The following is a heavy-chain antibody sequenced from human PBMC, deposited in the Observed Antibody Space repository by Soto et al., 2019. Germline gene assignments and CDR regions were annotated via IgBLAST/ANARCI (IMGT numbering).Heavy chain of an antibody. J-gene: IGHJ2*01. CDR3: ARKVSGSTGRPDLWYFDL. CDR2: FSGGGDAT. V-gene: IGHV3-23*01. CDR1: GFTFSGYA. D-gene: IGHD3-10*01. Sequence: EVQLLDSEGGLVQPGGSLGLSCAASGFTFSGYALTWVRQAPGKGLEWVSAFSGGGDATFYADSVKGRFTISRDNSKNTLYLQMNTLRAEDTAVYYCARKVSGSTGRPDLWYFDLWGRGTLVNVSS.